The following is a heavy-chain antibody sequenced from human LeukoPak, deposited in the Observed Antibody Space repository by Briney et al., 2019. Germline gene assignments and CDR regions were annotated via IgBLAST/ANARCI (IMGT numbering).Heavy chain of an antibody. V-gene: IGHV3-43*02. Sequence: GRSLRLSCAASGFTFADYAIHWVRQAPGRGLQWVSVITGDGGSTYYADSVKGRFTISRNNSKNSLYLQMNRLTTEDAALYYCAKAGRYGYAWYFDYWGQGTLVTVSS. D-gene: IGHD5-24*01. CDR2: ITGDGGST. CDR1: GFTFADYA. J-gene: IGHJ4*02. CDR3: AKAGRYGYAWYFDY.